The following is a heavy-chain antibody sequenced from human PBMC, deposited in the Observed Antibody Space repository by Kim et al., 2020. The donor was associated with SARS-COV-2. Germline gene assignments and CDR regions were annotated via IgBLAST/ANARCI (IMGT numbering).Heavy chain of an antibody. Sequence: AESVKGRFTISRDNYKITLYLQMNSLRAEDTAVDYCAKDREDIWFGETLDYWGQGTPVTVSS. J-gene: IGHJ4*02. D-gene: IGHD3-10*01. V-gene: IGHV3-23*01. CDR3: AKDREDIWFGETLDY.